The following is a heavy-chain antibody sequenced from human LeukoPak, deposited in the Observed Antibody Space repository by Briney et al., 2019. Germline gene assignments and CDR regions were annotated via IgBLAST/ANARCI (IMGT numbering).Heavy chain of an antibody. V-gene: IGHV3-64D*06. CDR1: GFTFSSYA. D-gene: IGHD3-22*01. J-gene: IGHJ4*02. Sequence: GGSLRLSCSASGFTFSSYAMHWVRQAPGKGLEYVSAISSNGGSTYYADSVKSRFTISRDNSKNTLYLQMSSLRAEDTAVYYCVKDKPDYYDSSGYYRSTYYFDYWGQGTLVTVSS. CDR3: VKDKPDYYDSSGYYRSTYYFDY. CDR2: ISSNGGST.